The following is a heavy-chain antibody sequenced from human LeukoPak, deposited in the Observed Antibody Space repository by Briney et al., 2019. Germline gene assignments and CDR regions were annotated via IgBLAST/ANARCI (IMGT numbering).Heavy chain of an antibody. CDR2: IIPIFGTA. V-gene: IGHV1-69*13. CDR1: GYTFTGYY. Sequence: ASVKVSCKASGYTFTGYYMHWVRQAPGQGLEWMGWIIPIFGTANYAQKFQGRVTITADESTSTAYMELSSLRSEDTAVYYCARELLWFGESHFDYWGQGTLVTVSS. CDR3: ARELLWFGESHFDY. D-gene: IGHD3-10*01. J-gene: IGHJ4*02.